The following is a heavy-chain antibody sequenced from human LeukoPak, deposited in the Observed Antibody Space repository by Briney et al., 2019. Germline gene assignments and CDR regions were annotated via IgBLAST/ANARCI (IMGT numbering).Heavy chain of an antibody. J-gene: IGHJ4*02. Sequence: GGSLRLSCAASGFTFGSYAMSWVRQAPGKGLECVSAISGGGPVTYYTDSVKGRFTISRDNSKNTLYLEMNSLRAEDTAVYYCARRGSSGWYDYWGQGTLVTVSS. CDR2: ISGGGPVT. D-gene: IGHD6-19*01. V-gene: IGHV3-23*01. CDR3: ARRGSSGWYDY. CDR1: GFTFGSYA.